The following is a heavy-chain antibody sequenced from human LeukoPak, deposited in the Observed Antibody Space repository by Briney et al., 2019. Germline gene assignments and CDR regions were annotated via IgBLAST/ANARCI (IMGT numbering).Heavy chain of an antibody. D-gene: IGHD3-10*01. CDR3: ARGNYGSGSYYVVDFDS. J-gene: IGHJ4*02. CDR2: IYKTGST. Sequence: SETLSLTCTVSGGSIGSYYWNWVRQPPGKGLEWIGNIYKTGSTNYNPSLKSRLTMSIDTSTNQFSLRLTSVTAADTAVYYCARGNYGSGSYYVVDFDSWGQGTLVTVSS. V-gene: IGHV4-59*01. CDR1: GGSIGSYY.